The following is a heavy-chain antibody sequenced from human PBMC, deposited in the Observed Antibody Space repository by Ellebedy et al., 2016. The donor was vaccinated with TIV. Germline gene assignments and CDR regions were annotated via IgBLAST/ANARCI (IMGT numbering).Heavy chain of an antibody. V-gene: IGHV3-64D*06. D-gene: IGHD3-22*01. CDR2: ISSNGGST. J-gene: IGHJ2*01. CDR1: GFTFSSYA. Sequence: PGGSLRLSCSASGFTFSSYAMHWVRQAPGKGLEYVSAISSNGGSTYYADSVKGRFTISRDNSKNTLYLQMSRLRAEDTAVYYCVKVARDSSGYYRDWYFDLWGRGTLVTVSS. CDR3: VKVARDSSGYYRDWYFDL.